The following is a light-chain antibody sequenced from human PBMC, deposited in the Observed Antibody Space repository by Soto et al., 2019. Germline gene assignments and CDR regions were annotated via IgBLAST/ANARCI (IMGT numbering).Light chain of an antibody. CDR2: GAS. V-gene: IGKV3-20*01. CDR1: QSVSSSY. J-gene: IGKJ1*01. CDR3: QQYGSSWWT. Sequence: EIVLTQSPGTLSLSPGERATLSCRASQSVSSSYLAWYQQKSGQAPRLLIYGASSRATGIPDRFSGSGSGTDFTLTISRLEPEDFAVYYCQQYGSSWWTFGQGTQVEIK.